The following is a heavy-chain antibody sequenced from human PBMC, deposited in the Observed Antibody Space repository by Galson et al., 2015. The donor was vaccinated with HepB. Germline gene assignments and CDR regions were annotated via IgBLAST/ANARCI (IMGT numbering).Heavy chain of an antibody. J-gene: IGHJ4*02. V-gene: IGHV5-51*01. CDR3: TRLGYCGGGSCYQRGYFDS. D-gene: IGHD2-15*01. CDR2: IYPGDSDT. Sequence: QSGAEVKKPGESLKISCKGSGYSFTSYWIGWVRQIPGKGLEWMGIIYPGDSDTRYSPSFQGQVTISADKSIPTAYLQWSGLKASDTAMYYCTRLGYCGGGSCYQRGYFDSWGQGTLVIVSS. CDR1: GYSFTSYW.